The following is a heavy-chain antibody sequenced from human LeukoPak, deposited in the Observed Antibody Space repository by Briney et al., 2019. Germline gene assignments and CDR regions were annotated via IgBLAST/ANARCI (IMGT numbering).Heavy chain of an antibody. D-gene: IGHD3/OR15-3a*01. CDR1: GGSFSGYY. V-gene: IGHV4-34*01. J-gene: IGHJ4*02. CDR3: ARDHGLK. CDR2: INHSGST. Sequence: SETLSLTCAVYGGSFSGYYWSWIRQPPGKGLEWIGEINHSGSTNYNPSLKSRVTISVDTSKNQFSLRLSSVNAADTAVCYCARDHGLKWGQGTLVTVSS.